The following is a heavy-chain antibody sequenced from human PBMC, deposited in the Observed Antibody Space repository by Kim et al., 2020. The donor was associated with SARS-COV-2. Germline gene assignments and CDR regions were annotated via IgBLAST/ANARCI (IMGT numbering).Heavy chain of an antibody. CDR3: TRGLQSDYYYYGMDV. Sequence: SETLSLTCTVSGYSISSGYYWGWVRQSPGKGLEWIASTYQSGSTYYNPSLRSRVTISVDTSRNQFSLKVRSVTAADTAMYYCTRGLQSDYYYYGMDVWGERTTVTVSS. V-gene: IGHV4-38-2*02. J-gene: IGHJ6*04. D-gene: IGHD4-4*01. CDR2: TYQSGST. CDR1: GYSISSGYY.